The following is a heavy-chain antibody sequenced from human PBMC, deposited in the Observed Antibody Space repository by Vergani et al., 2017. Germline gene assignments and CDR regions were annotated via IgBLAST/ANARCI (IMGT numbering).Heavy chain of an antibody. J-gene: IGHJ6*02. Sequence: QVQLVQSGAEVKKPGASVKVSCKASGYTFTSYGISWVRQAPGQGLEWMGWISAYNGNTNYAQKLQGRVTMTTDTSTSKAYMELRSLRSDDTAVYYCARDHAGERVYYYYGMDVWGQGTTVTVSS. D-gene: IGHD7-27*01. CDR2: ISAYNGNT. V-gene: IGHV1-18*04. CDR1: GYTFTSYG. CDR3: ARDHAGERVYYYYGMDV.